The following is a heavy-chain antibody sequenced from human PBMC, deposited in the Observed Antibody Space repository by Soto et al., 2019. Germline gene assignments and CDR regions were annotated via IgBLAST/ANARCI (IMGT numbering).Heavy chain of an antibody. CDR3: ARDRRVAHGTRGSIDP. D-gene: IGHD2-15*01. Sequence: SETLSLTXNVSGDYIRSGGYYWSWIRQRPGKDLEWIGYIYYTGSTYYNRSLRSRLSMSVDTSENQFSLKLTSVTAADTAVYYCARDRRVAHGTRGSIDPWGQGIMVT. V-gene: IGHV4-31*02. CDR1: GDYIRSGGYY. CDR2: IYYTGST. J-gene: IGHJ5*02.